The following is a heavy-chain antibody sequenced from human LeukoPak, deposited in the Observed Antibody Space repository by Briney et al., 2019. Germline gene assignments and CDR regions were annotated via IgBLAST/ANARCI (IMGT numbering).Heavy chain of an antibody. CDR1: GFTVSSNY. J-gene: IGHJ3*02. CDR3: AKDRQQQLVLSDAFDI. Sequence: GGSLRLSCAASGFTVSSNYMSWVRQAPGKGLEWVSGISWNSGSIGYADSVKGRFTISRDNAKNSLYLQMNSLRAEDTALYYCAKDRQQQLVLSDAFDIWGQGTMVTVSS. CDR2: ISWNSGSI. D-gene: IGHD6-13*01. V-gene: IGHV3-9*01.